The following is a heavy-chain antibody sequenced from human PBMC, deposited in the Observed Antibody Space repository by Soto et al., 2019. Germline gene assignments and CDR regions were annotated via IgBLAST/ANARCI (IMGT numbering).Heavy chain of an antibody. Sequence: QVQLVQSGAEVKKPGASVKVSCKASGYAFSSNYIHWVRQASGQGLEWMGVINPSNGRTTYAQNFQDRGTMTSDTSTSTVYLELRSLSSGDTAVYYWARRGFDYWGQGTRVTVSP. J-gene: IGHJ4*02. V-gene: IGHV1-46*01. CDR2: INPSNGRT. CDR1: GYAFSSNY. CDR3: ARRGFDY.